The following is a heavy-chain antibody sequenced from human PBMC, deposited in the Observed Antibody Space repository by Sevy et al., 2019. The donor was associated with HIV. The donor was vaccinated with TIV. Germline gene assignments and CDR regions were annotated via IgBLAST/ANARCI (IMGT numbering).Heavy chain of an antibody. V-gene: IGHV3-21*06. CDR2: ITSDATYI. CDR3: ARDIFTYSTGSYIRYFDY. J-gene: IGHJ4*02. D-gene: IGHD6-19*01. CDR1: GFTFSRYT. Sequence: GGSLRLSCAASGFTFSRYTMHWVRQAPGKGLEWVSSITSDATYISYADSLRGRFPISRDNAKNSLFLQMSSLRAEDTAVYFCARDIFTYSTGSYIRYFDYWVQGTLVTVSS.